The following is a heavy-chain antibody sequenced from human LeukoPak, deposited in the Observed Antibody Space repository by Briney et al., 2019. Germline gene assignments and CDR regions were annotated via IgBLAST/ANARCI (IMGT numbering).Heavy chain of an antibody. CDR2: INHSGST. V-gene: IGHV4-34*01. D-gene: IGHD3-10*01. CDR3: ARAGMVRGVRAY. J-gene: IGHJ4*02. CDR1: GGSFSGYY. Sequence: SETLSLTCAVYGGSFSGYYWSWIRQPPGKGLEWIGEINHSGSTNYNPSLKSRVTISVDTSKNQFSLKLSSVTAADTAVYYCARAGMVRGVRAYWGQGTLVSVSS.